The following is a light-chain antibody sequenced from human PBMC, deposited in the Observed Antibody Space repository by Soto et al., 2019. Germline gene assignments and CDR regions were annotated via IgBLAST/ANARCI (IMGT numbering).Light chain of an antibody. V-gene: IGKV1-39*01. CDR2: AAS. CDR3: QQSYSTPSIT. J-gene: IGKJ5*01. CDR1: QSISSY. Sequence: DIQMTQSPSSLSASVGDRVTITCRASQSISSYLNWYQQKPGKAPKLLIYAASSLQSGVPSRFSGSGSVTDFTLTISSLQPKDCATYYCQQSYSTPSITFGQGTRLEIK.